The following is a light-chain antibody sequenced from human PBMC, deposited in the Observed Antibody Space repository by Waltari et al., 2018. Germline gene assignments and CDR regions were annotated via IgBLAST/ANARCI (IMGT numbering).Light chain of an antibody. J-gene: IGKJ5*01. CDR3: QQYYSTPPIT. Sequence: DIVMTQSPDSLAVSLGERATINCKSSKSVLSSSNNKNYLNWYQQKPGQPPKLLIYWASIRESGVPDRVSGSGSGTDFTLTISSLQAEDVAVYYCQQYYSTPPITFGQGTRLEIK. CDR2: WAS. V-gene: IGKV4-1*01. CDR1: KSVLSSSNNKNY.